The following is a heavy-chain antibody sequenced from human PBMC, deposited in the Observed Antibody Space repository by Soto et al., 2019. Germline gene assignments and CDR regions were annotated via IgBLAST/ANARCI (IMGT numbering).Heavy chain of an antibody. CDR1: GFTFSSYA. Sequence: GGSLRLSCAASGFTFSSYAMSWVRQAPGKGLEWVSAISGSGGSTYYADSVKGRFTSSRDNSKNTLYLQMNSLRAEDTAVYYCAKDRSSYSSGWYYFDYWGQGTLFTVSS. D-gene: IGHD6-19*01. V-gene: IGHV3-23*01. J-gene: IGHJ4*02. CDR3: AKDRSSYSSGWYYFDY. CDR2: ISGSGGST.